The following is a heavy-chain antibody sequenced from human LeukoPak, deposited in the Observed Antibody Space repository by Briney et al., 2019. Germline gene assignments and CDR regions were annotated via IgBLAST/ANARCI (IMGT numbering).Heavy chain of an antibody. J-gene: IGHJ5*02. V-gene: IGHV4-61*05. Sequence: SETLSLTCTVSGGSISSSSYYWSWIRQPPGKGLEWIGYIYTSGSTNYNPSLKSRVTISVDTSKNQFSLKLSSVTAADTAVYYCARHAGDIVVVPAAIGWFDPWGQGTLVTVSS. CDR1: GGSISSSSYY. CDR2: IYTSGST. CDR3: ARHAGDIVVVPAAIGWFDP. D-gene: IGHD2-2*02.